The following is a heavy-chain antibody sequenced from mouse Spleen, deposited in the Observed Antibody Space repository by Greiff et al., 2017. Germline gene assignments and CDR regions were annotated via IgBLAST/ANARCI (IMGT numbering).Heavy chain of an antibody. CDR1: GFTFSSYT. Sequence: EVKLMESGGGLVQPGGSLKLSCAASGFTFSSYTMSWVRQTPEKGLEWVANINYDGSSTYYLDSLKSRFIISRDNAKNILYLQMSSLKSEDTATYYCAREGDGYYYYFDYWGQGTTLTVSS. J-gene: IGHJ2*01. V-gene: IGHV5-16*01. D-gene: IGHD2-3*01. CDR2: INYDGSST. CDR3: AREGDGYYYYFDY.